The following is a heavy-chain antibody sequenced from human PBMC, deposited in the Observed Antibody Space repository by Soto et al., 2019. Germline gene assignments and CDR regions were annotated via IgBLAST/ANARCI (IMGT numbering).Heavy chain of an antibody. D-gene: IGHD3-22*01. J-gene: IGHJ3*01. Sequence: QVQLQESGPGLVKPSETLSLTCSVSGGSINSADYCWRWIRRPPGKGLAWIGSFCYSGSTSYYPSLTIRVTISVDTSKHQFSVNLNSVTPADTAVYHCVRQASDSSGFYFAFDLWGQGTMVTGSS. CDR3: VRQASDSSGFYFAFDL. V-gene: IGHV4-30-4*01. CDR2: FCYSGST. CDR1: GGSINSADYC.